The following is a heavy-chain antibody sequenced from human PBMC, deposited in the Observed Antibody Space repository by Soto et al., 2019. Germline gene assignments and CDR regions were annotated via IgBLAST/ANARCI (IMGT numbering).Heavy chain of an antibody. J-gene: IGHJ4*02. CDR2: IIPIFGTA. CDR1: GGTFSSYA. V-gene: IGHV1-69*12. CDR3: ARAQAPRGVTTVTTRAFDY. D-gene: IGHD4-17*01. Sequence: QVQLVQSGAEVKKPGSSVKVSCKASGGTFSSYAISWVRQAPGQGLEWMGGIIPIFGTANYAQKFQGRVTITADESQSTAYMELSSRRSEDTAVYYCARAQAPRGVTTVTTRAFDYWGQGTLVTVSS.